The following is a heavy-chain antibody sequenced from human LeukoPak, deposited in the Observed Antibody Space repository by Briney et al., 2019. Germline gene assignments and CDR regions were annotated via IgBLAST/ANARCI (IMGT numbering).Heavy chain of an antibody. D-gene: IGHD5-12*01. V-gene: IGHV3-21*01. Sequence: PGGSLRLSCAASGFTFSSYSMNWVRQAPGKGLEWVSSISSSSSYIYYADSVKGRFAISRDNAKNSLYLQMNSLRAEDTAVYYCARDGSPDAFDIWGQGTMVTVSS. CDR3: ARDGSPDAFDI. CDR2: ISSSSSYI. J-gene: IGHJ3*02. CDR1: GFTFSSYS.